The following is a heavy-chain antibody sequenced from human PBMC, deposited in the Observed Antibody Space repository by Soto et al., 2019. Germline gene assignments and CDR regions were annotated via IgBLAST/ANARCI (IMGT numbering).Heavy chain of an antibody. D-gene: IGHD3-16*02. CDR3: ARDRLRLGELSLIGYFDY. V-gene: IGHV3-30*01. CDR2: ISFDSSNN. CDR1: GFSFNSYT. J-gene: IGHJ4*02. Sequence: QVQLEESGGGVVQPGRSLRLSCAGSGFSFNSYTMHWVRQAPGKGLEWVALISFDSSNNYYADSVKGRFSISRDNSKNTVFLQMDSLRPDDTALYYCARDRLRLGELSLIGYFDYWGQGTLVTVSS.